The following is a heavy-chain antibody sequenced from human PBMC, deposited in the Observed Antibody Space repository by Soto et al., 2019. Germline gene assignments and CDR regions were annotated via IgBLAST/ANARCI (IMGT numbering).Heavy chain of an antibody. CDR1: GFTFSSYA. J-gene: IGHJ4*02. CDR3: ARDPLPSLQRLGRGWYYFDY. V-gene: IGHV3-30-3*01. CDR2: ISYDGSNK. Sequence: QVQLVESGGGVVQPGRSLSLSCAASGFTFSSYAMHLVRQAPGKGLEWVAVISYDGSNKYYADSVKGRFTISRDNSKNTLYLQMNSLRGEDTAVYYCARDPLPSLQRLGRGWYYFDYWGQGTLVTVSS. D-gene: IGHD6-19*01.